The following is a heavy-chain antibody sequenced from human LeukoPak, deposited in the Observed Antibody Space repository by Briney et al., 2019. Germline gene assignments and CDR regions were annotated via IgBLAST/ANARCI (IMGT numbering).Heavy chain of an antibody. V-gene: IGHV3-7*01. CDR2: IKQDGSEK. Sequence: GGSLRLSCAASAFTFSSYWMSWVRQAPGKGLEWVANIKQDGSEKYYVDSVKGRFTISRDNAKNSLYLQMNSLRAEDTAVYYCASSQWLVPAFDYWGQGTLVTVSS. J-gene: IGHJ4*02. D-gene: IGHD6-19*01. CDR1: AFTFSSYW. CDR3: ASSQWLVPAFDY.